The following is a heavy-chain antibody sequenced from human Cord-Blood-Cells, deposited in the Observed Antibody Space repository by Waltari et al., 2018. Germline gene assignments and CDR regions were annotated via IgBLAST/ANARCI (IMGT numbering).Heavy chain of an antibody. D-gene: IGHD6-6*01. CDR1: GFTFSSYG. CDR2: IWYDGSNK. J-gene: IGHJ2*01. CDR3: ARTLSARWYFDL. Sequence: QVQLVESGGGVVQPGRSLRLSCAASGFTFSSYGMHWFRQAPGKGLEWVAVIWYDGSNKYYADSVKGRFTISRDNSKNTLYLQMNSLRAEDTAVYYCARTLSARWYFDLWGRGTLVTVSS. V-gene: IGHV3-33*01.